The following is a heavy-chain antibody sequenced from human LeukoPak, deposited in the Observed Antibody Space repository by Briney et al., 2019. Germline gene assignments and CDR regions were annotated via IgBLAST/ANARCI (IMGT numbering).Heavy chain of an antibody. CDR2: IYTSGST. CDR3: ARDNLIVVVPAAKGSWFDP. V-gene: IGHV4-61*02. Sequence: SQTLSLTCTVSGGSISSGSYYWSWIRQPAGKGLEWIGRIYTSGSTNYNPSLKSRVTISVDTSKNQFSLKLSSVTAADMAVYYCARDNLIVVVPAAKGSWFDPWGQGTLVTVSS. J-gene: IGHJ5*02. CDR1: GGSISSGSYY. D-gene: IGHD2-2*01.